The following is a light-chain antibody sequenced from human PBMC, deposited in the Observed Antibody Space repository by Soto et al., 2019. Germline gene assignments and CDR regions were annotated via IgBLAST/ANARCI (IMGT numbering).Light chain of an antibody. CDR3: MQALQTRIT. CDR1: QSLQYSNGYNY. Sequence: DIVLTQSPLSLPVIPGEPASISCRSSQSLQYSNGYNYLDWYLQKPGQSPQLLIYLGSNRASGVPDRFSGSGSGTDFTLKISRVEAEDVGVYYCMQALQTRITFGQGTRLEIK. V-gene: IGKV2-28*01. J-gene: IGKJ5*01. CDR2: LGS.